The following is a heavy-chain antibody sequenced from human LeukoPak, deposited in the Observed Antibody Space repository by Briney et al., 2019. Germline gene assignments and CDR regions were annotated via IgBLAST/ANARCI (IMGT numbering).Heavy chain of an antibody. CDR1: GFTFRSYA. Sequence: QPGGSLRLSCAASGFTFRSYAMSWVRQAPGKGLEWVSGISGSGNSTFYADSVKGRFTISRDNSKNTLYLQMNSLRAEDTAVYFCAKTPRELTVFWFDPWGQGTLVTVSS. CDR3: AKTPRELTVFWFDP. J-gene: IGHJ5*02. V-gene: IGHV3-23*01. D-gene: IGHD3-10*01. CDR2: ISGSGNST.